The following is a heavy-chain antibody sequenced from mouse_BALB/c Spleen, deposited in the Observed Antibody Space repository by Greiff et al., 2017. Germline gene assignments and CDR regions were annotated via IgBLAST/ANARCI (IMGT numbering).Heavy chain of an antibody. CDR3: ARTYYGNYDAMDY. V-gene: IGHV5-12-2*01. CDR2: ISNGGGST. CDR1: GFTFSSYT. Sequence: DVQLVESGGGLVQPGGSLKLSCAASGFTFSSYTMSWVRQTPEKRLEWVAYISNGGGSTYYPDTVKGRFTISRDNAKNTLYLQMSSLKSEDTAMYYCARTYYGNYDAMDYWGQGTSVTVSS. J-gene: IGHJ4*01. D-gene: IGHD2-10*01.